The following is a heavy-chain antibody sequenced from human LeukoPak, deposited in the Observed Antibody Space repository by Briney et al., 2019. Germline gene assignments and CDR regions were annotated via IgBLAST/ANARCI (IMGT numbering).Heavy chain of an antibody. CDR3: TTYLFDSSGYVLSDY. J-gene: IGHJ4*02. V-gene: IGHV3-15*01. CDR2: IKSKTDGGTT. CDR1: GFTFSNAW. Sequence: GGSLRLSCAASGFTFSNAWMSWVRQAPGKGLEGVGRIKSKTDGGTTDYAAPVKGRFTISRDDSKNMLYLQMNSLKTEDTAVYYCTTYLFDSSGYVLSDYWGQGTLVTVSS. D-gene: IGHD3-22*01.